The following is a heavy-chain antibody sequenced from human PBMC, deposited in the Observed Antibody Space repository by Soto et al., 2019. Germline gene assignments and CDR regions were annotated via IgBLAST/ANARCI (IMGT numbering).Heavy chain of an antibody. CDR1: GYTFTIYG. Sequence: ASVKDSCKASGYTFTIYGISWVRQAPGQGLEWMGWISAYNGNTNYAQKLQGRVTMTTDTSTSTAYMELRSLRSDDTDVYYCARDLVTTYYYYGMDVWGQGTTVTVS. CDR3: ARDLVTTYYYYGMDV. V-gene: IGHV1-18*01. D-gene: IGHD4-17*01. CDR2: ISAYNGNT. J-gene: IGHJ6*02.